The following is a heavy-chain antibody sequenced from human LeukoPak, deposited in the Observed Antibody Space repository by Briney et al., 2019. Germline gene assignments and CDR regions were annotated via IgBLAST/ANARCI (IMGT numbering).Heavy chain of an antibody. CDR1: VYTFTVYD. D-gene: IGHD2-2*01. Sequence: ASVKVSFKASVYTFTVYDMHWVRQAPGQGLEWMGWGNPKSGETNYAQMFQGRVTMPRHTSISTAYMELSRMRSDDTAVYYCARDSSGLAAAAIMWFAFWGQGTLVTVSS. V-gene: IGHV1-2*02. CDR2: GNPKSGET. CDR3: ARDSSGLAAAAIMWFAF. J-gene: IGHJ5*01.